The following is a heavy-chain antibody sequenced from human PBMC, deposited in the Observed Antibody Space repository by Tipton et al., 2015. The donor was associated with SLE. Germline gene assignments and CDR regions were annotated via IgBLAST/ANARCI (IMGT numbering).Heavy chain of an antibody. CDR2: IYYSGST. J-gene: IGHJ4*02. CDR1: GGSISSHY. V-gene: IGHV4-59*11. CDR3: ARVGVDGSYPSYFDY. Sequence: TLSLTCTVSGGSISSHYWSWIRQPPGKGLEWIGYIYYSGSTNYNPSLKSRVTISVDTSKNQFSLKLSSATAADTAVYYCARVGVDGSYPSYFDYWGQGTLVTVSS. D-gene: IGHD1-26*01.